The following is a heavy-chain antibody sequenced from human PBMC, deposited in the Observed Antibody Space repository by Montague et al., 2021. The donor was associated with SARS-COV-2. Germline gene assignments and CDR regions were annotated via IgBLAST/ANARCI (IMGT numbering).Heavy chain of an antibody. CDR3: TRGLYAAYH. D-gene: IGHD2/OR15-2a*01. Sequence: SLRLSCAASGFTFSDYAMNWVRQAPGKGLEWVSSINYRGTYYADSVRGRFTISRDNSKNTLYLQMYSLRAEDTAVYYCTRGLYAAYHWGQGTLVTVSS. V-gene: IGHV3-23*01. CDR2: INYRGT. J-gene: IGHJ4*02. CDR1: GFTFSDYA.